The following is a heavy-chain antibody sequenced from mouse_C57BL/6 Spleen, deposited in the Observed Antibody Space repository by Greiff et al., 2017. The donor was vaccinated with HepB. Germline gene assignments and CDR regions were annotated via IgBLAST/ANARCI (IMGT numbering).Heavy chain of an antibody. Sequence: QVQLQQPGAELVKPGASVKLSCKASGYTFTSYWMHWVKQRPGQGLEWIGMIHPNSGSTNYNEKFKSKATLTVDKASSTAYMQLSSLTSEASAAYYCARGDDSMDYWGQGTSVTVSS. J-gene: IGHJ4*01. D-gene: IGHD2-4*01. CDR2: IHPNSGST. V-gene: IGHV1-64*01. CDR3: ARGDDSMDY. CDR1: GYTFTSYW.